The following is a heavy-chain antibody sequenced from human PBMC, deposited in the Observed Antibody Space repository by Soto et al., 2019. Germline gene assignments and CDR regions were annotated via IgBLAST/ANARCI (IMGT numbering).Heavy chain of an antibody. D-gene: IGHD3-16*01. CDR3: ASLTLGAFVT. V-gene: IGHV4-39*01. J-gene: IGHJ3*02. CDR1: AGSISSSNYY. Sequence: QLQLQESGPGLVKPSETLSLTYTVSAGSISSSNYYWGWIRQPPGKGLEWICSVHYSGSTSYNSSRKSRVTISVDRSKHQFSLRLRSVTAADTAVYYCASLTLGAFVTWGEGLMVTVSS. CDR2: VHYSGST.